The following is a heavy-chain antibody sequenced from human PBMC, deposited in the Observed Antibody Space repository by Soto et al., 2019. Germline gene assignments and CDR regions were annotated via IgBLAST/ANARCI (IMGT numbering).Heavy chain of an antibody. CDR2: IWYDGSNK. J-gene: IGHJ3*02. V-gene: IGHV3-33*01. Sequence: TGGSLRLSCAASGFTFSSYGMHWVRQAPGKGLEWVAVIWYDGSNKYYADSVKGRFTISRDNSKNTLYLQMNSLRAEDTAVYYCARVARIQLYRDAFDIWGQGTMVTVS. D-gene: IGHD5-18*01. CDR3: ARVARIQLYRDAFDI. CDR1: GFTFSSYG.